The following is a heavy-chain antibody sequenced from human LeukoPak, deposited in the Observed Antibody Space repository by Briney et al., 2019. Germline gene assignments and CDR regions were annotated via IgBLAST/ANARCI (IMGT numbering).Heavy chain of an antibody. J-gene: IGHJ4*02. V-gene: IGHV4-38-2*02. CDR1: GYSLSSGYY. CDR3: ARAVGGGLIDY. CDR2: IYYSGST. Sequence: SETLSLTCTVSGYSLSSGYYWGWIRQPPGKGLEWIGSIYYSGSTYYNPSLKSRVTISVDASKNQFSLKLSSVTAADTAVYYCARAVGGGLIDYWGQGTLVTVSS. D-gene: IGHD3-16*01.